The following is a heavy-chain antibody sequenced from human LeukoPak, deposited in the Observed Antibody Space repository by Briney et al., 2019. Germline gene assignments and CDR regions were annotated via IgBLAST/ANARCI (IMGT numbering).Heavy chain of an antibody. CDR3: VGGQTTIVVVPAAMTKVDYYYGMDV. CDR2: ISYDGSNK. V-gene: IGHV3-30*03. D-gene: IGHD2-2*01. Sequence: GGSLRLSCASSGFTFSSYGMHWVRQAPGKGLEWVAIISYDGSNKYYADSVKGRFTISRDNSKNTLYLQMNSLRAEDTAVYYCVGGQTTIVVVPAAMTKVDYYYGMDVWGQGTTVTVSS. J-gene: IGHJ6*02. CDR1: GFTFSSYG.